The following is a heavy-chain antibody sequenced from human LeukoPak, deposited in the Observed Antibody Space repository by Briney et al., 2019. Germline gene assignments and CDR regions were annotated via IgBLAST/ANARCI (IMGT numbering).Heavy chain of an antibody. V-gene: IGHV1-2*02. CDR2: TNPNSGDT. CDR3: ARDARHCTSSSCYSFYLDS. CDR1: GYTFTGYY. D-gene: IGHD2/OR15-2a*01. Sequence: GASVKVSCKASGYTFTGYYIHWVRQAPGQGLDWTGWTNPNSGDTKYAQKFQGRITMTRDTSISTGYMELKWLRSDDTAVYYCARDARHCTSSSCYSFYLDSWGQGTLVTVSS. J-gene: IGHJ4*02.